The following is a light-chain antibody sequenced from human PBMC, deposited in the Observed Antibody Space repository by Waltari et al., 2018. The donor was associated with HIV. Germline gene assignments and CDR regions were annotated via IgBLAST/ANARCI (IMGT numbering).Light chain of an antibody. CDR2: TDK. J-gene: IGLJ3*02. Sequence: QFVLTQPPSASGTPGQRITISCSGSSSNIGSYTVNWYQQFPGTAPKLLISTDKQRPSGVPDRFSGSKSGTSASLAISGLQSEDEADYYCATWDDSVNGRVFGGGTKLTVL. CDR1: SSNIGSYT. CDR3: ATWDDSVNGRV. V-gene: IGLV1-44*01.